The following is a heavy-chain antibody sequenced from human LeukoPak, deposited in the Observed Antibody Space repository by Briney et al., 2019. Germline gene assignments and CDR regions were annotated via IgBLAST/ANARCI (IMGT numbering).Heavy chain of an antibody. CDR2: ISYDGSNK. CDR3: ARARRGGITMIVVVCM. D-gene: IGHD3-22*01. CDR1: GFTFSSYA. Sequence: GGSLRLSCAASGFTFSSYAMHWVRQAPGKGLEWVAVISYDGSNKYYADSVKGRFTISRDNSKNTLYLQMNSLRAEDTAVYYCARARRGGITMIVVVCMWGQGTLVTVSS. V-gene: IGHV3-30-3*01. J-gene: IGHJ4*02.